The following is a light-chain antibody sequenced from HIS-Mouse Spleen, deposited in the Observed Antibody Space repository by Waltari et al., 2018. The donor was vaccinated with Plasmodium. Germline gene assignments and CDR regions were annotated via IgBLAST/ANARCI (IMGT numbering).Light chain of an antibody. V-gene: IGKV3-15*01. Sequence: EIVMTQSPATLSVSPGERATLSCRASQGVSSNLAWYQQKPGQAHRLLIYGASTRATGIPARFSGSGSGTEFTLTISSLQSEDFAVYYCQQYNNWSFTFGPGTKVDIK. CDR3: QQYNNWSFT. CDR2: GAS. J-gene: IGKJ3*01. CDR1: QGVSSN.